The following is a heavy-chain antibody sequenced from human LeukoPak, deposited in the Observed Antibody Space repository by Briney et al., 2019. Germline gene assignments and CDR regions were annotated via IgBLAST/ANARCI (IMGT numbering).Heavy chain of an antibody. D-gene: IGHD3-10*01. Sequence: PGGSLRLSCAASGFIFSSYGMNWVRQAPGKGLEWVAFIRYDGIKKYYADSVKGRFTISRDNSKNTLYLQMNSLRAEDTAVYYCAKDREFYYGSGSYLDYWGQGTLVTVSS. J-gene: IGHJ4*02. CDR2: IRYDGIKK. V-gene: IGHV3-30*02. CDR3: AKDREFYYGSGSYLDY. CDR1: GFIFSSYG.